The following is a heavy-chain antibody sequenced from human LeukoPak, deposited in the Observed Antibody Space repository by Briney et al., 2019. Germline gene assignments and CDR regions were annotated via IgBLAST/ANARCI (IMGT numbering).Heavy chain of an antibody. D-gene: IGHD2-2*02. CDR3: ARRYCSSTSCYNYYYYYYGMDV. Sequence: GGSLRLSCAASGFTFSSYSMNWVRQAPGKGLEWVSSISSSSSYIYYADLVKGRFTISRDNAKNSLYLQMNSLRAEDTAVYYCARRYCSSTSCYNYYYYYYGMDVWGQGTTVTVSS. V-gene: IGHV3-21*01. CDR1: GFTFSSYS. J-gene: IGHJ6*02. CDR2: ISSSSSYI.